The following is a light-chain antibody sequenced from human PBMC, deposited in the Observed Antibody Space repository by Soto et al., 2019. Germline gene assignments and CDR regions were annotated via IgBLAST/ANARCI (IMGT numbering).Light chain of an antibody. CDR1: HSVSTY. Sequence: DIQMTQSPSSLSASVGDRVTITCRASHSVSTYLNWFQLKPGKAPRLLIYSASRLQSAVPSRFSGSGSGTDFTLTISSLQPEDFATYYWQQSYSTPLTFGGGTKVDFK. CDR2: SAS. CDR3: QQSYSTPLT. J-gene: IGKJ4*01. V-gene: IGKV1-39*01.